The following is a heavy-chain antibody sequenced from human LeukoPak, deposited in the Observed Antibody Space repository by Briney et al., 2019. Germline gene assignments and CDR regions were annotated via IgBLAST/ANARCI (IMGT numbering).Heavy chain of an antibody. CDR1: GGSVTSYF. CDR2: MYYTGSS. CDR3: ARHLTTYYHP. Sequence: SETLSLTCSVSGGSVTSYFWSWIRQPPRKGLEWIGYMYYTGSSHYNPSLKSRATISIDTSKNHFSLRLNSVTASDTAVYYCARHLTTYYHPWGQGTLVTVSS. V-gene: IGHV4-59*08. J-gene: IGHJ5*02. D-gene: IGHD3-22*01.